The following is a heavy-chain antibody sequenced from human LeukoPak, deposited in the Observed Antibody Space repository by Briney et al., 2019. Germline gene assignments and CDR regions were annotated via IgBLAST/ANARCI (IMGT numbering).Heavy chain of an antibody. J-gene: IGHJ4*02. CDR2: IIPILGIA. CDR1: GGTFSSYA. CDR3: ARAYCSGGSCYSGFDY. Sequence: SSVKVSCKASGGTFSSYAISWVRQAPGQGLEWMGRIIPILGIANYAQKFQGRVTITADKSTSTAYMELSSLRSEDTAVYYCARAYCSGGSCYSGFDYWGQGTLVTVSS. D-gene: IGHD2-15*01. V-gene: IGHV1-69*04.